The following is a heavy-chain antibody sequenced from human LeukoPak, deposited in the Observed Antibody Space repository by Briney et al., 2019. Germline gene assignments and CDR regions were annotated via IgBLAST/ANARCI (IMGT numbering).Heavy chain of an antibody. CDR3: ARDHSSSWYDADRFDS. CDR2: FSGSGGST. V-gene: IGHV3-23*01. D-gene: IGHD6-13*01. Sequence: PGGSLRLSCAASGFTFSSYAMSWVRQAPGKGLEWVSAFSGSGGSTYYADSVKGRFTISRDNSKNTLYLQMNSLRAEDTAVYYCARDHSSSWYDADRFDSWGQGTLVTVSS. J-gene: IGHJ5*01. CDR1: GFTFSSYA.